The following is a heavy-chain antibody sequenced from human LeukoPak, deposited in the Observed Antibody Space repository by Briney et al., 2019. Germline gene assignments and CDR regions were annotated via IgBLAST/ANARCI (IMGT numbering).Heavy chain of an antibody. Sequence: ASVKVSCKVSGYTLTELSMHWVRQAPGQGLEWMGIINPSGGSTSYAQKFQGRVTMTRDMSTSTVYMELSSLRSEDTAVYYCARESLPAGGGGPDYWGQGTLVTVSS. D-gene: IGHD2-2*01. CDR1: GYTLTELS. V-gene: IGHV1-46*01. CDR3: ARESLPAGGGGPDY. CDR2: INPSGGST. J-gene: IGHJ4*02.